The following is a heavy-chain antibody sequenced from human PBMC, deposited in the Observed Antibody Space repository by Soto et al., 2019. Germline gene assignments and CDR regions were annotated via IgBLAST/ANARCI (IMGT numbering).Heavy chain of an antibody. V-gene: IGHV3-7*01. CDR3: ARLRTGY. Sequence: EVQLVESGGGLVQPGRSLRLSCAASGFTFSNYWMNWVRQAPGKGLEWVANIKQDGSEKYYVDSVKGRFTISRDNAKNSLYLQMNSLRAEDTAVYYCARLRTGYWGQGTLVTVSS. CDR2: IKQDGSEK. J-gene: IGHJ4*02. CDR1: GFTFSNYW.